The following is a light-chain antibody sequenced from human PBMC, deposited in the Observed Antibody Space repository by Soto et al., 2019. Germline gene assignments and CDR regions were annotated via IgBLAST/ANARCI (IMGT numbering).Light chain of an antibody. V-gene: IGLV1-44*01. CDR2: DND. CDR3: ATWDDSRNGYV. J-gene: IGLJ1*01. CDR1: SSNIGSNT. Sequence: QSVLTQPPSASGTPGQRVTISASGSSSNIGSNTVSWYQQVPGTAPKLLIYDNDEGPSGVPGRFSGSKSGTSASLAISGLQSEDEADYYCATWDDSRNGYVFGPGTKVTAL.